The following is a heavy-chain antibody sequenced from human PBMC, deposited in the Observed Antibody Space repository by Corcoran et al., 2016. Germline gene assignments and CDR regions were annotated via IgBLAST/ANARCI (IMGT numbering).Heavy chain of an antibody. CDR3: ARDRDYYDSSWPDY. V-gene: IGHV3-21*01. CDR2: ISSSSSYI. D-gene: IGHD3-22*01. J-gene: IGHJ4*02. CDR1: GFTFSSYS. Sequence: EVQLVESGGGLVKPGGSLRLSCAASGFTFSSYSMNWVRQAPGKGLEWVSSISSSSSYIYYADSVKGRFTISRDNAKNSLYLQMNSLRAEDTAVYYCARDRDYYDSSWPDYWGQGTLVTVSS.